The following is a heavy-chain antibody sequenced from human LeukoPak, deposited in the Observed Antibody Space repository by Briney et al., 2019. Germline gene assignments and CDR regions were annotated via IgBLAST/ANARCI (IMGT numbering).Heavy chain of an antibody. J-gene: IGHJ3*02. CDR1: GYTLTGYY. V-gene: IGHV1-2*02. Sequence: GASVKVSCKASGYTLTGYYMHWVRQAPGQGLEWMGWINPNSGGTNYAQKFQGRVTMTRDTSISTAYMELSRLRPDDTAVYYCACHRDYYGSGSYLAFDIWGQGTMVTVSS. CDR2: INPNSGGT. D-gene: IGHD3-10*01. CDR3: ACHRDYYGSGSYLAFDI.